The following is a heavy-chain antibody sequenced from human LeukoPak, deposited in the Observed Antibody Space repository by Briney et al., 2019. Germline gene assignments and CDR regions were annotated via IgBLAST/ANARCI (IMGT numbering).Heavy chain of an antibody. J-gene: IGHJ6*03. CDR2: INHSGST. CDR3: ARVYIYDAYYMDV. V-gene: IGHV4-34*01. CDR1: GGSFSGYC. Sequence: KPSETLSLTCAVYGGSFSGYCWSWIRQPPGKGLEWIGEINHSGSTNYNPSLKSRVTISVDTSKNQFSLKLSSVTAADTAVYYCARVYIYDAYYMDVWGKGTTVTISS. D-gene: IGHD5-18*01.